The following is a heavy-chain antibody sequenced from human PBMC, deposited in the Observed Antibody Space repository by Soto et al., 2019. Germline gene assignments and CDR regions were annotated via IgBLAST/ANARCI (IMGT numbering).Heavy chain of an antibody. CDR3: RTDILGYLFDI. Sequence: EEALRLSCTASGCTLSNACMNWFRQPPGKGQEWVGRIKSKTDGGTTDYAAPVKGRFTISRDDSKNTLYLQMNSLKTEDTAVFFYRTDILGYLFDIWAQGSL. CDR2: IKSKTDGGTT. CDR1: GCTLSNAC. V-gene: IGHV3-15*07. J-gene: IGHJ3*02. D-gene: IGHD6-25*01.